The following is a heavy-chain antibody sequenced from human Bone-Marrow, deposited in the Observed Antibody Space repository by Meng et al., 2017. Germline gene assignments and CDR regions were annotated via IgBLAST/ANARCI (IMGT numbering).Heavy chain of an antibody. CDR3: SRGDYERINDY. J-gene: IGHJ4*02. CDR2: ISYPGSDK. CDR1: ALSSRRCG. Sequence: RRGEAWGVVCKLGRSLWCSLVVVALSSRRCGMDWVRQGPGKGLEWVTFISYPGSDKNYADSVKGRFTISRDNAKSSLYLQMNSLRAEDTAVYYCSRGDYERINDYWGQGTLVTVSS. D-gene: IGHD4-17*01. V-gene: IGHV3-30*07.